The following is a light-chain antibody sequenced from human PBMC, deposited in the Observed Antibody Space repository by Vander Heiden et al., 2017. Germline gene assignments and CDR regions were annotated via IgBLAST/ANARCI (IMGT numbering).Light chain of an antibody. CDR3: QQSGSSPWT. CDR2: AAS. J-gene: IGKJ1*01. Sequence: IVLTPSPGTLSLSPGESATLSCRASQSVSSSYLAWYQQKPGQAPRLLIYAASNRATGIPDRFSGSGSGTDFTVTISRLEPEDFAVYYCQQSGSSPWTFGQGTKVEIK. CDR1: QSVSSSY. V-gene: IGKV3-20*01.